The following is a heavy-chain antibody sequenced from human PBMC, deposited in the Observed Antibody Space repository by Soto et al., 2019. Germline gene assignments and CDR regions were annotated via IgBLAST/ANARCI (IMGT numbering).Heavy chain of an antibody. Sequence: LSETLSLTFTVSGGSISISSYYWVCIRQPPGKGLEWIGNIYYSGSTYYNPSLKSRVTISVDTSKNQFSLKLSSVTAADTAVYYCARLQPVAGDDYWGQGTLVTVSS. CDR2: IYYSGST. CDR3: ARLQPVAGDDY. CDR1: GGSISISSYY. J-gene: IGHJ4*02. D-gene: IGHD6-19*01. V-gene: IGHV4-39*01.